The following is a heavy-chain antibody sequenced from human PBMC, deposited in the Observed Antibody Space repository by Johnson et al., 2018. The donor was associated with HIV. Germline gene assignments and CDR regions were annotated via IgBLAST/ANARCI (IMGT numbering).Heavy chain of an antibody. CDR2: IYSGGST. CDR3: ASGVTARAPLLI. Sequence: VQLVESGGGVVQPGRSLRLSCAASGFTVSSNYMSWVRQAPGKGLEWVSVIYSGGSTYYADSVKGRFTISRDNSRNTVYLQMIILRPKDTAMYYCASGVTARAPLLIWGQGTMVTVSS. CDR1: GFTVSSNY. J-gene: IGHJ3*02. D-gene: IGHD6-6*01. V-gene: IGHV3-66*02.